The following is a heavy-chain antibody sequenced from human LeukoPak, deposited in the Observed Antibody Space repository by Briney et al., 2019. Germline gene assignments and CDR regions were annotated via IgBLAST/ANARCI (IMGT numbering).Heavy chain of an antibody. CDR3: ARLDCSSTSCHGPVDY. CDR2: ISAYNGNT. CDR1: GYTFTSYG. Sequence: GASVKVSCKASGYTFTSYGISWVRQAPGQGLERMGWISAYNGNTNYAQKLQGRVTMTTDTSTSTAYMELRSLRSDDTAVYYCARLDCSSTSCHGPVDYWGQGTLVTVSS. J-gene: IGHJ4*02. D-gene: IGHD2-2*01. V-gene: IGHV1-18*01.